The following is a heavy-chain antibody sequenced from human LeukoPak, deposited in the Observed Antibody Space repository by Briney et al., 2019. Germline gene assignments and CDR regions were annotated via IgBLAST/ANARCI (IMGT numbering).Heavy chain of an antibody. J-gene: IGHJ6*02. CDR1: GFTFSSYS. D-gene: IGHD2-21*02. CDR2: ISSSSSTI. CDR3: ARDQDAYCGGVCYPIELYYYGMDV. V-gene: IGHV3-48*02. Sequence: LTGGSLRLSCAASGFTFSSYSMNWVRQAPGKGLEWVSYISSSSSTISYADSVKGRFTISRDNAKNSLYLQMNSLRDEDTAVYYCARDQDAYCGGVCYPIELYYYGMDVWGQGTTVTVSS.